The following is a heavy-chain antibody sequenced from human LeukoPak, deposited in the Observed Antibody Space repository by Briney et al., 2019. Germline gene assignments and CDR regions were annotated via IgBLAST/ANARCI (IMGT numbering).Heavy chain of an antibody. CDR3: ARGGDYVWGSYRELKIGSLDY. D-gene: IGHD3-16*02. V-gene: IGHV1-69*13. CDR2: IIPIFGTA. CDR1: GGTFSSYA. J-gene: IGHJ4*02. Sequence: SVTVSCKASGGTFSSYAISWVRQAPGQGLEWMGGIIPIFGTANYAQKFQGRVTITADESTSTAYMELSSLRSEDTAVYYCARGGDYVWGSYRELKIGSLDYWGQGTLVTVSS.